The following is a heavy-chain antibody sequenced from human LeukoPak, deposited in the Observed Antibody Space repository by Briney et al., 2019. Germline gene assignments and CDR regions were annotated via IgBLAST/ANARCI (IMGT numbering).Heavy chain of an antibody. CDR1: GYAFTNYA. Sequence: ASVKVSCKASGYAFTNYAIQWVRQAPGQGLEWMGWISAYNGNTNYAQKLQGRVTMTTDTSTSTAYMELRSLRSDDTAVYYCARDPGVTTDDYWGQGTLVTVSS. D-gene: IGHD4-17*01. CDR2: ISAYNGNT. V-gene: IGHV1-18*01. J-gene: IGHJ4*02. CDR3: ARDPGVTTDDY.